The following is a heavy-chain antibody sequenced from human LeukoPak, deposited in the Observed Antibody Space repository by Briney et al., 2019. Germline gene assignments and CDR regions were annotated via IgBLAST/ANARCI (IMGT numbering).Heavy chain of an antibody. Sequence: GASVKVSCKASGYTFTSYGISWVRQAPGQGLEWMGWISAYNGNTNYAQKLQGRVTMTTDTSTSTAYMELRSLRSDDTAVYYCARVEAMIVVVPPDYWGQGTLVTVSS. D-gene: IGHD3-22*01. V-gene: IGHV1-18*01. CDR2: ISAYNGNT. CDR3: ARVEAMIVVVPPDY. CDR1: GYTFTSYG. J-gene: IGHJ4*02.